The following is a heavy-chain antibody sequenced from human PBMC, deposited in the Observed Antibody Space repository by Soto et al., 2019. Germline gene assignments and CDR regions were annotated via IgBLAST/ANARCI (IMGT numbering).Heavy chain of an antibody. CDR1: GYTFTSYD. CDR3: ARVRPTPKGGYRWFDP. J-gene: IGHJ5*02. V-gene: IGHV1-8*01. CDR2: MNPNSGNT. D-gene: IGHD1-1*01. Sequence: QVQLVQSGAEVKKPGASVKVSCKASGYTFTSYDINWVRQATGQGLEWMGWMNPNSGNTGYAQKVQGRVTMTSNTSISTVHMELSSLRSEATAVYSFARVRPTPKGGYRWFDPWGQGTLVTVSS.